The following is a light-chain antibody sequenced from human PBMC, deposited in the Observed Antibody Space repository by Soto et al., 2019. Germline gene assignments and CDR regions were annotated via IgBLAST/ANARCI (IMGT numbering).Light chain of an antibody. Sequence: EIVKAQSPGTLSVSPGERATLSCRASQSVSSSLAWYQQKPGQAPRLLIYGASTRATGITPRFSGSGSGTEFTLTISSLRSEDVEGSYCQQYNNWPPFTVGPGTKVDI. CDR1: QSVSSS. J-gene: IGKJ3*01. CDR3: QQYNNWPPFT. CDR2: GAS. V-gene: IGKV3-15*01.